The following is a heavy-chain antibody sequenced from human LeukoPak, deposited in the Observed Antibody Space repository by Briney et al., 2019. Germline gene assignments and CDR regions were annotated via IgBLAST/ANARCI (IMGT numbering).Heavy chain of an antibody. CDR1: GLTFSSYA. J-gene: IGHJ4*02. D-gene: IGHD3-16*01. Sequence: GGSLRLSCAASGLTFSSYAMSWVRQAPGKGLEWVSTISGSGTTTYYADSVKGRFTISRDNSKNTLYLQMNSLRAEDTAVYYCAKDRPIMDYWGQGTLVTVSS. CDR3: AKDRPIMDY. CDR2: ISGSGTTT. V-gene: IGHV3-23*01.